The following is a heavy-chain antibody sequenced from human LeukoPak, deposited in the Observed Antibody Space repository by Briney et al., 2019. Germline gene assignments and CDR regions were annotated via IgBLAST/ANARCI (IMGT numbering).Heavy chain of an antibody. D-gene: IGHD3-9*01. Sequence: GASVKVSCKASGYTFTNYGISWVRQAPGQGLEWMGWISAYNGNTKYAQKLQGRVTMTTDTSTSTAYMELRSLRSDDTAMYYCARDQNILTGYYRNYHFDYWGQGTLVTVSS. J-gene: IGHJ4*02. CDR3: ARDQNILTGYYRNYHFDY. V-gene: IGHV1-18*01. CDR1: GYTFTNYG. CDR2: ISAYNGNT.